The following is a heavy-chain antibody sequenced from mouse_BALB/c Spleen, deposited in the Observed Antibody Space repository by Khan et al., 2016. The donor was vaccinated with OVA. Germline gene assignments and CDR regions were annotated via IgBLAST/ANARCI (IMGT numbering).Heavy chain of an antibody. J-gene: IGHJ3*01. CDR1: GYTFTEYT. CDR2: INPNNGYI. D-gene: IGHD1-1*01. CDR3: ARGNYYGSTSWFGY. V-gene: IGHV1-18*01. Sequence: VQLKESGPELVKPGASVKISCKTSGYTFTEYTIHWVKQSHGKSLEWIGGINPNNGYITYNQKFRDKATLTVDKSSSTTYMELRSLTSEDSAVFYCARGNYYGSTSWFGYWGQGTLVTVSA.